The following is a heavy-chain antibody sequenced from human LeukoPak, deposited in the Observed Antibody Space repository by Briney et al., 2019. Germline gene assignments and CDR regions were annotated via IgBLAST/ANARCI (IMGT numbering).Heavy chain of an antibody. D-gene: IGHD3-3*01. J-gene: IGHJ4*02. Sequence: PGGSLRLSCAASGFTFSTYAMSWVRQAPGKGLEWVSAISGSGGSTYYADSVKGRFTISRDNSKNPLYPQMNSLRADDTAVYYCAKGPTIFGVVIDEGYYFDYWGQGTLVTVSS. CDR1: GFTFSTYA. CDR2: ISGSGGST. V-gene: IGHV3-23*01. CDR3: AKGPTIFGVVIDEGYYFDY.